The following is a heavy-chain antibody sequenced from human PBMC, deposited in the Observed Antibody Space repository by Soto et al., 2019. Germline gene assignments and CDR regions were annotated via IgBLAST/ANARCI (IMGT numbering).Heavy chain of an antibody. CDR1: GFAFSTCG. CDR2: IWYDGSNK. D-gene: IGHD1-26*01. Sequence: LRLSCAASGFAFSTCGMHWVRQAPGKGLEWVAAIWYDGSNKYYTDSVKGRFTISRDNSRNTLYLQVNSLRVDDTAVYYCARGSGTSSPSAFADWGQGTQVTVSS. J-gene: IGHJ4*02. CDR3: ARGSGTSSPSAFAD. V-gene: IGHV3-33*01.